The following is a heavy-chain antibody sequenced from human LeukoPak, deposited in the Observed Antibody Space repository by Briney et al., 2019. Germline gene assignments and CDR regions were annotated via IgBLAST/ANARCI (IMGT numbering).Heavy chain of an antibody. Sequence: PGGSLRLSCAASGFTYSSYGMHWVRQAPGKGLEWVAVISYDGSNKYYADSVKGRFTISRDNSKNTLYLQMNGLRAEDTAVYYCVKDQEFGIDYWGQGTLVTVSS. V-gene: IGHV3-30*18. D-gene: IGHD3-10*01. CDR1: GFTYSSYG. J-gene: IGHJ4*02. CDR2: ISYDGSNK. CDR3: VKDQEFGIDY.